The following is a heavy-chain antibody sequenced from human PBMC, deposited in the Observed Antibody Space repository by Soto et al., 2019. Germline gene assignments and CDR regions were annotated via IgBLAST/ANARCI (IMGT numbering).Heavy chain of an antibody. CDR2: ISPSGGST. CDR1: GYTFTKYY. CDR3: VRGVASGFLFDY. J-gene: IGHJ4*02. D-gene: IGHD6-19*01. Sequence: VASVKVSCKASGYTFTKYYLHWVRQAPGQGLEWMGVISPSGGSTTYAQKFQGRVTMTRDTSTSTVYMELSSLRSDDTAVYWCVRGVASGFLFDYWGQGTLVTVSS. V-gene: IGHV1-46*01.